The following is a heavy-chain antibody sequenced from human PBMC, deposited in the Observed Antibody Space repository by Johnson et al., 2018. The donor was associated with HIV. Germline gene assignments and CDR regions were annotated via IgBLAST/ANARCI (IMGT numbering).Heavy chain of an antibody. V-gene: IGHV3-30-3*01. CDR1: GSTSSSYA. D-gene: IGHD4-17*01. J-gene: IGHJ3*02. CDR2: ISYAGSKN. Sequence: QVQLVESGGGVVQPGRSPRLSRAASGSTSSSYAMHRVRPAPGKGLEWVAVISYAGSKNYYADSVKGRFTITRDNSKNTLYLQLNSLRAEETAVYYCARASMTTVTNDAFDIWGQGTMVTVSS. CDR3: ARASMTTVTNDAFDI.